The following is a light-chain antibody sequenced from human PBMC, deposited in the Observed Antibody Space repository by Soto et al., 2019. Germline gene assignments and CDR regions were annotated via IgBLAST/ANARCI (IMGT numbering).Light chain of an antibody. V-gene: IGKV3-11*01. J-gene: IGKJ1*01. Sequence: IVLTQSPGTLSSSPGEIATLSCGASQSVDINLAWYQQKPGQAPRLLIYDASKRATAIPVRFSGSGSGTDFTLTISSLEPEDFAVYYCQQRARWPWTFGQGTKVDVK. CDR1: QSVDIN. CDR2: DAS. CDR3: QQRARWPWT.